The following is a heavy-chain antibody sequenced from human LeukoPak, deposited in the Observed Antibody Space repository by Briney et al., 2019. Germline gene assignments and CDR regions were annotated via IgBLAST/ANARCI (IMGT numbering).Heavy chain of an antibody. CDR3: ARGDCSSTRCPPLGIPYYLDV. D-gene: IGHD2-2*01. CDR2: IGSSGGTI. CDR1: GFTFSYYN. Sequence: GGSLRLSCGGSGFTFSYYNMNWVRQAPGKGLEWVSYIGSSGGTIFYADSVKGRFTISRDNAKNSVYLQMSSLRGDDTAVYYCARGDCSSTRCPPLGIPYYLDVWGKGTTVTVSS. V-gene: IGHV3-48*04. J-gene: IGHJ6*03.